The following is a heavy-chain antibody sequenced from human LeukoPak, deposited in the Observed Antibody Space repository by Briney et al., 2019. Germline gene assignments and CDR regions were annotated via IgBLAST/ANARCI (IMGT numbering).Heavy chain of an antibody. Sequence: SETLSRTCTVSGGSISSYYWSWIRQRPGKGLEWSGYIYYSGSTNYKPSLKSRVTISVETSKNQFSLKRSSVTAADTAVYYCASGSELQGFWSGYPTYYFDYWGQGTLVTVSS. J-gene: IGHJ4*02. V-gene: IGHV4-59*12. CDR3: ASGSELQGFWSGYPTYYFDY. D-gene: IGHD3-3*01. CDR2: IYYSGST. CDR1: GGSISSYY.